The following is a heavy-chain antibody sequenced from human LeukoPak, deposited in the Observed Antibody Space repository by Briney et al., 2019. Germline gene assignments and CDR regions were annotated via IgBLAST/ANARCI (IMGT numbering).Heavy chain of an antibody. Sequence: PGGSLRLSCAASGFTFSSYGMHWVRQAPGKGLEWVAVISYDGSNKYYADSVKGRFTISRDNSKNTLYLQMNSLRAEDTAVYYCARGGNADALYYDFWSGYYTGRYGMDVWAKGPRSPSP. CDR1: GFTFSSYG. CDR2: ISYDGSNK. J-gene: IGHJ6*02. CDR3: ARGGNADALYYDFWSGYYTGRYGMDV. D-gene: IGHD3-3*01. V-gene: IGHV3-30*19.